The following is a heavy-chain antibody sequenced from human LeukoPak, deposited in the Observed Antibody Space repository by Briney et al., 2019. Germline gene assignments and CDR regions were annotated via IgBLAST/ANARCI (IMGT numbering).Heavy chain of an antibody. CDR2: ISWNSGSI. D-gene: IGHD6-6*01. Sequence: HSGGSLRLSCAASGFTFDDYAMHWVRQAPGKGLEWVSGISWNSGSIGYADSVKGRFTISRDNAKNSLYLQMNRLRAEDTAVYYCARAAGYSSSYNWFDPWGQGTLVTVSS. J-gene: IGHJ5*02. CDR3: ARAAGYSSSYNWFDP. V-gene: IGHV3-9*01. CDR1: GFTFDDYA.